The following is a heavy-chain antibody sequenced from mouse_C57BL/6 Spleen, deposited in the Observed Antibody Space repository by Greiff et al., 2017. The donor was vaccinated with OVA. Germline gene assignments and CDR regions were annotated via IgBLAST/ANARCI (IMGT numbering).Heavy chain of an antibody. CDR1: GYTFTDYS. Sequence: QVQLQQSGAELVRPGASVKLSCKASGYTFTDYSINWVKQRPGQGLEWIARIYPGSGNTYYNEKFKGKATLTAEKSSSTAYMQLSSLTSEDSAVYFCARRAVVATNWYFDVWGTGTTVTVSS. V-gene: IGHV1-76*01. D-gene: IGHD1-1*01. CDR3: ARRAVVATNWYFDV. J-gene: IGHJ1*03. CDR2: IYPGSGNT.